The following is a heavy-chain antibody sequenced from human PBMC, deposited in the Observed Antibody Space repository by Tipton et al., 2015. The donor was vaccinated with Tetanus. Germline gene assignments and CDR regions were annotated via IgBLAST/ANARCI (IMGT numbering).Heavy chain of an antibody. CDR2: ISTTSNTI. CDR3: ARGMAEASNCGGDCYSDY. D-gene: IGHD2-21*02. CDR1: GFTLKTYS. J-gene: IGHJ4*02. Sequence: SLRLSCAASGFTLKTYSMNWVRQAPGKGLEWISYISTTSNTIFYADSVKGRFTISRDNAKNLLYLQMSSLRSEDTAVYSCARGMAEASNCGGDCYSDYWGQGTLVTVSS. V-gene: IGHV3-48*01.